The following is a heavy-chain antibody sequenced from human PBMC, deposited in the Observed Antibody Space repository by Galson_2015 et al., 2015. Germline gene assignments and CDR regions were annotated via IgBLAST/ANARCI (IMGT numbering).Heavy chain of an antibody. J-gene: IGHJ4*02. D-gene: IGHD6-19*01. V-gene: IGHV3-15*01. CDR1: GFIFSNAW. CDR2: IKSKPDGGTT. Sequence: SLRLSCAASGFIFSNAWMSWVRQAPGKGLEWVGRIKSKPDGGTTDFAAPVKGRFTISRDDSKNTVYLQMNSLKTEDTAVYYCARRSAKESGGWQYYFDYWGQGTLLTVSS. CDR3: ARRSAKESGGWQYYFDY.